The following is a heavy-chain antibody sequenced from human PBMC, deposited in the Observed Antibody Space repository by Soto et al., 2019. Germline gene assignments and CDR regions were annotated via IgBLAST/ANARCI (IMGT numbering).Heavy chain of an antibody. CDR3: AASGTDFWSGPPLNYYFGLNV. D-gene: IGHD3-3*01. CDR1: GYTFTSYG. V-gene: IGHV1-18*04. Sequence: RASVKVSCKASGYTFTSYGISWVRQAPGQGLEWMGWISAYNGNTNYAQKLQGRVTISADKPTSTAYMELSSLRSEDTAVYFCAASGTDFWSGPPLNYYFGLNVWGQGATVTVSS. CDR2: ISAYNGNT. J-gene: IGHJ6*02.